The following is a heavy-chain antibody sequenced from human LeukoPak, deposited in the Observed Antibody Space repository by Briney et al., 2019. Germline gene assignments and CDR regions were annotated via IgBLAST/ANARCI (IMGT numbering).Heavy chain of an antibody. CDR2: IRYDGSNK. J-gene: IGHJ4*02. D-gene: IGHD1-26*01. CDR3: ARDELSGSVVDY. Sequence: PGGSLRLSCAASGFTFSSYGMHWVRQAPGKGLEWVAFIRYDGSNKYYADSVKGRFTISRDNSKNTLYLQMNSLRAEDTAVYYCARDELSGSVVDYWGQGTLVTVSS. V-gene: IGHV3-30*02. CDR1: GFTFSSYG.